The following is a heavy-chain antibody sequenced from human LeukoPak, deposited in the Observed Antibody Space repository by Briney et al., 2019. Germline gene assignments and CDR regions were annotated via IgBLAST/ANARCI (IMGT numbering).Heavy chain of an antibody. V-gene: IGHV3-30-3*01. Sequence: GGSLRLSCAASGFTFSSYAMHWVRQAPGKGLEWVAVISYDGSNKYYADSVKGRFTISRDNSKNTLYLQMNGLRAEDTALYYCATLPTRGQGTLVTVSS. CDR3: ATLPT. D-gene: IGHD4-17*01. J-gene: IGHJ4*02. CDR1: GFTFSSYA. CDR2: ISYDGSNK.